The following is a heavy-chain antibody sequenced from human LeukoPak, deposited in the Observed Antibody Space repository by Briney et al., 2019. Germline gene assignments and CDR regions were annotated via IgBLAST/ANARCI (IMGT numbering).Heavy chain of an antibody. J-gene: IGHJ6*02. D-gene: IGHD5-18*01. V-gene: IGHV3-30-3*01. CDR3: ARALPHSYYYYYGMDV. Sequence: GGSLRLSCAASGFTFSSYAMHWVRQAPGKGLEWVAGISYDGSNKYYADSVKGRFTISRDNSKNTLYLQMNSLRAEDTAVYYCARALPHSYYYYYGMDVWGQGTTVTVSS. CDR2: ISYDGSNK. CDR1: GFTFSSYA.